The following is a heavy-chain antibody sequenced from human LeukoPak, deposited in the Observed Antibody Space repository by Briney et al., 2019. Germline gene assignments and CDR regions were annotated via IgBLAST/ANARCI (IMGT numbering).Heavy chain of an antibody. V-gene: IGHV3-48*04. CDR2: ISSSSSTI. CDR1: GFTFSSYS. Sequence: GGSLRLSCAASGFTFSSYSMNWVRQAPGKGLEWVSYISSSSSTIYYADSVKGRFTISRDNAKNSLYLQMNSLRAEDTAVYYCASTDPLGAFDIWGQGTMVTVSS. J-gene: IGHJ3*02. CDR3: ASTDPLGAFDI. D-gene: IGHD3-16*01.